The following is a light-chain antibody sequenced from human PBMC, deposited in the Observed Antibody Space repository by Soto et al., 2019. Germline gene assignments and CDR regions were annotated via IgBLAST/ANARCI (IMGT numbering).Light chain of an antibody. CDR3: QQYNSAWT. Sequence: DIQSTQYPSTLSVSVEYRVTVSCRASQTISSWLAWYQQKPGKAPKLLIYDAYSLQSGVPSRFSGSGSGTDFTLTISSLQPDDFATYYCQQYNSAWTCGQGTKVEIK. J-gene: IGKJ1*01. CDR1: QTISSW. V-gene: IGKV1-5*01. CDR2: DAY.